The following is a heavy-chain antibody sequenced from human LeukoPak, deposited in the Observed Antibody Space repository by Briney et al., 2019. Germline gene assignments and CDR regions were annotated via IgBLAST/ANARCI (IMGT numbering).Heavy chain of an antibody. CDR3: ARDRGYCSGGSCYTYYFDY. CDR2: ISHSSGTI. CDR1: GFTFSSYC. D-gene: IGHD2-15*01. Sequence: GGSLRLSCAASGFTFSSYCMNWVRQAPGKGLEWISYISHSSGTIYYADSVKGRFTISRDNAKNSLYLQMNSLRDEDTAVYYCARDRGYCSGGSCYTYYFDYWGQGTLVTVSS. J-gene: IGHJ4*02. V-gene: IGHV3-48*02.